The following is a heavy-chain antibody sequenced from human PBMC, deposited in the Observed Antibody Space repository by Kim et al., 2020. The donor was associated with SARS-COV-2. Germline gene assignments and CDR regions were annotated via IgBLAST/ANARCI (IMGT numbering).Heavy chain of an antibody. V-gene: IGHV4-34*01. D-gene: IGHD3-10*01. Sequence: SETLSLTCAVYSGSFRGHYWNWIRQSPGMGLEWIGEINDSGSVSYNPSLKSRLTLSVDTSKNQFSLKLHSVTAADTGMYYCARRPSGIDWWGHGTPVTVS. CDR1: SGSFRGHY. J-gene: IGHJ4*01. CDR2: INDSGSV. CDR3: ARRPSGIDW.